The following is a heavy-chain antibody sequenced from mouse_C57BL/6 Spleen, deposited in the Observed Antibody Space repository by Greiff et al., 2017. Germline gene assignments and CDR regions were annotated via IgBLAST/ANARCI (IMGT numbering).Heavy chain of an antibody. D-gene: IGHD4-1*01. J-gene: IGHJ2*01. CDR1: GYTFTSYW. Sequence: VQLQQPGAELVMPGASVKLSCKASGYTFTSYWMHWVKQRPGQGLEWIGEIDPSDSYTNYNQKIKGKSTLTVDKSSSTAYMQLSSLTSEDSAVYYCARGTGTDYWGQGTTLTVSS. CDR2: IDPSDSYT. CDR3: ARGTGTDY. V-gene: IGHV1-69*01.